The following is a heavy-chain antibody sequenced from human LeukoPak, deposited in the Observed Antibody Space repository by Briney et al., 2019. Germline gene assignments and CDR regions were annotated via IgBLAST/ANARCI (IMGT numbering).Heavy chain of an antibody. Sequence: GASVKVSCKPSGYTFTGYYIHWVRQAPGQGLERMGWMNPNSGGATYARQFQGRVTMTRDTSINTAYIEVSRLRSDDTAVYYCARGSNVDTSMVTPFDYWGQGTLVTVSS. CDR3: ARGSNVDTSMVTPFDY. J-gene: IGHJ4*02. CDR2: MNPNSGGA. V-gene: IGHV1-2*02. D-gene: IGHD5-18*01. CDR1: GYTFTGYY.